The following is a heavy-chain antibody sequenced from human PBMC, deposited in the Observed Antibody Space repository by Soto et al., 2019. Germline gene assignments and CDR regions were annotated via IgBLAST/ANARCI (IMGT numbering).Heavy chain of an antibody. D-gene: IGHD5-12*01. V-gene: IGHV4-59*01. Sequence: QVQLQESGPGLVKPSETLSLTCTVSGGSISSYYWSWIRQPPGKGLEWIGYIYYSGSTNYNPSLKSRVTISVDTSTSQFSLQLSSVTAADTAVYYCARQMRGATISIYYSGIDVWGQGTTVTVSS. CDR3: ARQMRGATISIYYSGIDV. CDR2: IYYSGST. J-gene: IGHJ6*02. CDR1: GGSISSYY.